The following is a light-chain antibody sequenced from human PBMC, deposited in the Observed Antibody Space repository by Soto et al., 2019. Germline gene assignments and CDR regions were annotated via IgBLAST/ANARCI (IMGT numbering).Light chain of an antibody. CDR1: SSDVGGYNY. V-gene: IGLV2-14*01. CDR3: SSYTTYLTPV. CDR2: DVS. Sequence: QSALTQPASVSGSPGQSITISCTGTSSDVGGYNYVSWYQQYPGKAPKLMIYDVSNRPSGVSNLFSGSKSGNTASLTISGIQAEDEADYYCSSYTTYLTPVFGTGTKVTVL. J-gene: IGLJ1*01.